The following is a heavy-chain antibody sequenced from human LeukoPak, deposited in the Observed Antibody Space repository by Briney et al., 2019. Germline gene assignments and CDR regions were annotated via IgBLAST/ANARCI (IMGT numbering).Heavy chain of an antibody. Sequence: GGSLRLSCAASGFTFSSYGMHWVRQAPGKGLEWVANIKQDESEKYYVDSVKGRFTISRDNAKNSLFLQMNSLRAEDTAVYYCARAGSFSSSYGISWDYWGQGALVAVSS. CDR3: ARAGSFSSSYGISWDY. V-gene: IGHV3-7*01. CDR1: GFTFSSYG. CDR2: IKQDESEK. J-gene: IGHJ4*02. D-gene: IGHD2-15*01.